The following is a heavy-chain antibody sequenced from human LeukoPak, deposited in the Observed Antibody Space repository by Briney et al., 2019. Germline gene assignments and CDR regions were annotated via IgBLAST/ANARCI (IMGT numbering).Heavy chain of an antibody. CDR1: GFNFTSYW. D-gene: IGHD6-19*01. V-gene: IGHV5-51*01. Sequence: GESLEISLKSSGFNFTSYWIGWVRPVPGKGLEWMGIIYPGDSDTRYSPSFQGQVTISADKSISTAYLQWSSLKSSDTAMYYCARPLTGTYSSGWYYFDYWGQGTLVTVSS. CDR2: IYPGDSDT. J-gene: IGHJ4*02. CDR3: ARPLTGTYSSGWYYFDY.